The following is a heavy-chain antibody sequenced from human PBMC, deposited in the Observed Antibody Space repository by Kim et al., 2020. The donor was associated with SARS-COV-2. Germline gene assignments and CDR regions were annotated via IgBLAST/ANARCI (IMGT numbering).Heavy chain of an antibody. V-gene: IGHV4-59*01. CDR1: GGSISSYY. CDR3: ARFGDGIVVRDYYFDY. D-gene: IGHD1-26*01. CDR2: IYYSGST. J-gene: IGHJ4*02. Sequence: SETLSLTCTVSGGSISSYYWSWIRQPPGKGLEWIGYIYYSGSTNYNPSLKSRVTISVDTSKNQFSLKLSSVTAADTAVYYCARFGDGIVVRDYYFDYWGQGTLVTVSS.